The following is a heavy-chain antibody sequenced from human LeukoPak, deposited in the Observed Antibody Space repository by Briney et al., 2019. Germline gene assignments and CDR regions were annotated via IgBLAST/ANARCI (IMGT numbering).Heavy chain of an antibody. CDR2: IYYSGST. Sequence: SEALSLTCTVSGGSISSGDYSWSWIRQPPGQGLEWIGYIYYSGSTYYNPSLKSRVTISVDTSKNQFSLKLSSVTAADTAVYYCARLWNWFDPWGQGTLVTVSS. CDR1: GGSISSGDYS. CDR3: ARLWNWFDP. J-gene: IGHJ5*02. D-gene: IGHD3-10*01. V-gene: IGHV4-30-4*01.